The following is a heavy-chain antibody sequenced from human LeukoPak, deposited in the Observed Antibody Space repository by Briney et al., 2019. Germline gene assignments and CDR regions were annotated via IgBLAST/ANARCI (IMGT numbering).Heavy chain of an antibody. D-gene: IGHD6-13*01. CDR3: ARVYSGSFVRYYYMDV. CDR1: GGSISSYY. Sequence: PSETLSLTCTVSGGSISSYYWSWIRQPPGKGLEWIGYIYYSGRTSYNPSLKSRVTISVDTSKNQFSLKLSSVTAADTAVYYCARVYSGSFVRYYYMDVWGKGTTVTISS. CDR2: IYYSGRT. J-gene: IGHJ6*03. V-gene: IGHV4-59*01.